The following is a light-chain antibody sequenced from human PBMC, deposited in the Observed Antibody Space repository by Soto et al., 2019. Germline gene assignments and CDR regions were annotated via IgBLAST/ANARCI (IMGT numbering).Light chain of an antibody. CDR3: CSYSLITPYV. V-gene: IGLV2-23*02. CDR2: EVI. CDR1: SLDVGKYDL. J-gene: IGLJ1*01. Sequence: QSVLTQPASVSGSPGQSGTISCTGTSLDVGKYDLVSWYQHFPGKAPKLMIFEVIRRPSGISDRFSGSKSGNTASLTISGLQAEDEADYYCCSYSLITPYVFGSGTKLTVL.